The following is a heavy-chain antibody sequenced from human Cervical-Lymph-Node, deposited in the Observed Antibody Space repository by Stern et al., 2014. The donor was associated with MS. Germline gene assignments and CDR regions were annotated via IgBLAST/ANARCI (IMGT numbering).Heavy chain of an antibody. D-gene: IGHD1-26*01. V-gene: IGHV1-8*01. Sequence: MQLVESGAEVKKPGASVKVSCKASGYTFTSYDINWVRQCTGQGLEWMGWMNPYSGNAVYAQKFQGRVTMTRDTSTSTAYLELTSLRSEDTAVFYCARGRELLSLDYWGQGTLVTVSS. CDR3: ARGRELLSLDY. J-gene: IGHJ4*02. CDR2: MNPYSGNA. CDR1: GYTFTSYD.